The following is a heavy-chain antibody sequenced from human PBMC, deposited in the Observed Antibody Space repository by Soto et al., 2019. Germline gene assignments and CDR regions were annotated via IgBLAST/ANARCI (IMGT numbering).Heavy chain of an antibody. CDR2: ISDSGAGT. CDR3: AKGLSNGRWYAAD. Sequence: EVHLLESGGGLVQPGESLRLSCGGSGFTFSSCVMTWVRQAPGKGLEWDSCISDSGAGTHYADSVKGRFTISRDNSKNTMYLQMNNLRAEDTGVYYCAKGLSNGRWYAADWGQGTLVTVSS. V-gene: IGHV3-23*01. J-gene: IGHJ4*02. CDR1: GFTFSSCV. D-gene: IGHD6-13*01.